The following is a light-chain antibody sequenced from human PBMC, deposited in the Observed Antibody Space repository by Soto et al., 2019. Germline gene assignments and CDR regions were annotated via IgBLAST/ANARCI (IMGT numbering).Light chain of an antibody. V-gene: IGKV1-39*01. Sequence: DLQMTQAPSSLSASVGDRVTITCRASQSISSYLNWFQLKPGKAPKLVLYAASTLQSGVPSRFSVRGSGTDFTLTISSLQPEDFATYYGQQSYSTPYTFGQGPKLEIK. J-gene: IGKJ2*01. CDR1: QSISSY. CDR2: AAS. CDR3: QQSYSTPYT.